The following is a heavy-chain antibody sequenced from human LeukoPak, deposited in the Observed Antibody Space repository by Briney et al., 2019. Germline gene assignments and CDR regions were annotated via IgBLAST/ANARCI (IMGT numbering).Heavy chain of an antibody. Sequence: SETLSLTCTVSGGSISGCNYYWGWIRQPPGKGLEWIGTISYSGSTYYNPSLKSRVTIFVDTSKNQFSLKMSSVTAADTAVYYCASGKWELRLGGRDWGQGTLVTVSS. CDR1: GGSISGCNYY. CDR2: ISYSGST. J-gene: IGHJ4*02. CDR3: ASGKWELRLGGRD. D-gene: IGHD1-26*01. V-gene: IGHV4-39*01.